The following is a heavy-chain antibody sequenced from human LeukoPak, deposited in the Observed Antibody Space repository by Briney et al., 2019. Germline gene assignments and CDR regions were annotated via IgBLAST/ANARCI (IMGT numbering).Heavy chain of an antibody. V-gene: IGHV3-23*01. D-gene: IGHD6-19*01. J-gene: IGHJ4*02. Sequence: PGGSLRLSCAASGFTFSNYAMSWVRQAPGKGLEWVSSIRGSGAGTYYADSVKGRITISRDNSKNTLYLQMNSLRAEDTAIYYCAKRSAESSGYFDSWGQGTLVTVSS. CDR1: GFTFSNYA. CDR2: IRGSGAGT. CDR3: AKRSAESSGYFDS.